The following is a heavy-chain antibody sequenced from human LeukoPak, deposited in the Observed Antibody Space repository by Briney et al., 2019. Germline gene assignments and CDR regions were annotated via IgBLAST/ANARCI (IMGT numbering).Heavy chain of an antibody. CDR3: AKAHLIAAAGYFDY. Sequence: GGSLRLSCAASGFTFDDYTMHWVRQAPGKGLEWVSLISWDGGSTYYADSVKGRFTISRDNSKTSLYLQMNSLRTEDTALYYCAKAHLIAAAGYFDYWGQGTLVTVSS. J-gene: IGHJ4*02. V-gene: IGHV3-43*01. CDR2: ISWDGGST. CDR1: GFTFDDYT. D-gene: IGHD6-13*01.